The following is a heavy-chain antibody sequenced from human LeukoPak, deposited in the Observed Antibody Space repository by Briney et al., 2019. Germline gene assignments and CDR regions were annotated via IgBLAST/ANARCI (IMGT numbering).Heavy chain of an antibody. D-gene: IGHD2-15*01. CDR3: ARYKISSSYYCSGGSCYSDAFDI. CDR1: GFTFSSYW. V-gene: IGHV3-74*01. CDR2: INSDGSST. Sequence: GGSLSLSCAASGFTFSSYWMHWVRQAPGKGLVWVSRINSDGSSTSYADSVKGRFTISRDNAKNTMHLQMNSLRAEDTAVYYCARYKISSSYYCSGGSCYSDAFDIWGQGTMVTVSS. J-gene: IGHJ3*02.